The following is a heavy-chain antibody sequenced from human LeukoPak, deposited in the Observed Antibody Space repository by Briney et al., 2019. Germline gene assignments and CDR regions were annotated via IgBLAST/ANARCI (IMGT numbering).Heavy chain of an antibody. D-gene: IGHD3-10*01. CDR1: GYTFTSYY. J-gene: IGHJ3*02. V-gene: IGHV1-2*02. Sequence: ASVKVSCKASGYTFTSYYMHWVRQAPGQGLEWMGIINPSGGSTNYAQKFQGRVTMTRDTSISTAYMELSRLRSDDTAVYYCASCCGSGSYYNVYAFDIWGQGTMVTVSS. CDR3: ASCCGSGSYYNVYAFDI. CDR2: INPSGGST.